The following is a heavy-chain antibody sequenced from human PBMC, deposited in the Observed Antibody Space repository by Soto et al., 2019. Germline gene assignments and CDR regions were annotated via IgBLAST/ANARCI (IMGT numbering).Heavy chain of an antibody. CDR1: GYTFTGYY. CDR3: AREGIAARYYYYGMDV. CDR2: INPNSGGT. D-gene: IGHD6-6*01. Sequence: GASVKVSCKASGYTFTGYYMHWVRQAPRQGLEWMGWINPNSGGTNYAQKFQGWVTMTRDTSISTAYMELSRLRSDDTAVYYCAREGIAARYYYYGMDVWGQGTTVTVSS. J-gene: IGHJ6*02. V-gene: IGHV1-2*04.